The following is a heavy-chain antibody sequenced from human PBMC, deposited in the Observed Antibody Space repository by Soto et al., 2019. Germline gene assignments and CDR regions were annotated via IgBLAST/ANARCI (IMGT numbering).Heavy chain of an antibody. V-gene: IGHV3-23*01. D-gene: IGHD2-15*01. CDR1: GFTFSSYA. J-gene: IGHJ4*02. CDR3: AKDREDIVVVVAADFDY. CDR2: ISGSGGST. Sequence: GGSLRLSCAASGFTFSSYAMSWVRQAPGKGLEWVSAISGSGGSTYYADSVKGRFTISRDNSKNTLYLQMNSLRAEDTVVYYCAKDREDIVVVVAADFDYWGQGTLVTVSS.